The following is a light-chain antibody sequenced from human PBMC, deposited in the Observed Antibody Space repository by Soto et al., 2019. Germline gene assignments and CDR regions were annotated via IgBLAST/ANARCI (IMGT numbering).Light chain of an antibody. J-gene: IGKJ4*01. V-gene: IGKV3-15*01. CDR1: QSVSSD. CDR3: QQYNNWPPLT. Sequence: EIVMTQSPATLSVSPGERATLSCRASQSVSSDLAWYQQKPGQAPRLLIYGASARATATPARFSGSGSGTDFTLTISSLQSEDFAVYYCQQYNNWPPLTFGGGTKVEIK. CDR2: GAS.